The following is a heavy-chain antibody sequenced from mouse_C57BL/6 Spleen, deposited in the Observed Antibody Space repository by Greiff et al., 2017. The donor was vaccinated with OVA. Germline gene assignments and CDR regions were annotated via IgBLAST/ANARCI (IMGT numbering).Heavy chain of an antibody. D-gene: IGHD3-2*02. Sequence: EVMLVESGGGLVKPGGSLKLSCAASGFTFSSYTMSWVRQTPEKRLEWVATISGGGGYTYYPDSVKGRFTISRDNAKNTLYLQMSSLRSAETALYYCARQGAQYYFDYWGQGTTLTVSA. CDR1: GFTFSSYT. J-gene: IGHJ2*01. CDR2: ISGGGGYT. CDR3: ARQGAQYYFDY. V-gene: IGHV5-9*01.